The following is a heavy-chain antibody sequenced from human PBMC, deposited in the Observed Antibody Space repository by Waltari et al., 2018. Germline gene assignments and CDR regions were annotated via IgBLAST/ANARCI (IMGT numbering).Heavy chain of an antibody. CDR3: ARDVGNVGGNY. J-gene: IGHJ4*02. D-gene: IGHD3-10*01. CDR1: GFTFSDYW. V-gene: IGHV3-7*01. Sequence: EVKLLASGGGLVQPGGSLRLSCLVSGFTFSDYWMSWVRQAPGKGLGVVANIKQDGSDIYCADSVKGRLASSRDNAKNSLYLQMNSLRAEDTAVYYCARDVGNVGGNYWGQGTLVTVSS. CDR2: IKQDGSDI.